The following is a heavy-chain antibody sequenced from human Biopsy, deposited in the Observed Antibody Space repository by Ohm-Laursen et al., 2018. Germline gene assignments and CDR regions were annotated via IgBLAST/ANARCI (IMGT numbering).Heavy chain of an antibody. J-gene: IGHJ3*02. CDR1: GGSLSSYS. V-gene: IGHV4-4*07. CDR2: VYTSGST. D-gene: IGHD1-7*01. Sequence: TLSLTCTVSGGSLSSYSWSWIRQPAGKGLEWIGRVYTSGSTSYNPSLESRVTMSVVTSKNQFSLKVTSMTAADTALYYCARDYGLELGGLEAFDIWGQGTMVTVSP. CDR3: ARDYGLELGGLEAFDI.